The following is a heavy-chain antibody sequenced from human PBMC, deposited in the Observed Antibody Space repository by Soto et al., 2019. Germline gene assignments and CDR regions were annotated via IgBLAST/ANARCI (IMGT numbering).Heavy chain of an antibody. D-gene: IGHD6-19*01. Sequence: QVQLVQSGAEVKKPGASVKVSCKASGYTFTGYYMHWVRQAPGQGLEWMGWINPNSGGTNYAQKFQGRVTMTRDTSISTAYMELSRLRSDDTAVYYCARAGYSSGWYYAFDIWGQGTMVTVSS. CDR2: INPNSGGT. V-gene: IGHV1-2*02. CDR3: ARAGYSSGWYYAFDI. J-gene: IGHJ3*02. CDR1: GYTFTGYY.